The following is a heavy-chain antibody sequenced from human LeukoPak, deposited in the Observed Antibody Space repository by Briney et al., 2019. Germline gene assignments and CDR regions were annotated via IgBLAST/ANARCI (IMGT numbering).Heavy chain of an antibody. CDR1: GFSFSSFW. D-gene: IGHD2-21*01. CDR2: INPDGSER. J-gene: IGHJ4*02. Sequence: GGSLRLSCAASGFSFSSFWMSWVRQAPGKGLEWVAKINPDGSERYYVGSVKGRFTISRDNPKRSLFLVMNNLSAEDTAVYYCAKFAWSGLDYWGQGKLVSVSS. CDR3: AKFAWSGLDY. V-gene: IGHV3-7*01.